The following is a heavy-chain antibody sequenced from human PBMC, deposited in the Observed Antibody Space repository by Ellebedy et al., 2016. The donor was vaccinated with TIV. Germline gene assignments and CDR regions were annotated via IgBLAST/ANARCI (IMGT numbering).Heavy chain of an antibody. J-gene: IGHJ4*02. Sequence: MPGGSLRLSCTVSGGSISSYYWSWIRQPPGKELEWIGYISYSGSTNYNPSLTSRVTISVDTSKNHFSLRLTSVTAADTAVYYCASANRYCSSTSCYGGGFDYWGQGTLVTVSS. CDR3: ASANRYCSSTSCYGGGFDY. D-gene: IGHD2-2*01. V-gene: IGHV4-59*08. CDR1: GGSISSYY. CDR2: ISYSGST.